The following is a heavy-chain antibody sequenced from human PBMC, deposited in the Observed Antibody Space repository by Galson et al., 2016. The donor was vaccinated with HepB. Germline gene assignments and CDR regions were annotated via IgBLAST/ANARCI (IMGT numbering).Heavy chain of an antibody. CDR3: ARGTLGTTATMSFDY. CDR2: IYQTGTA. J-gene: IGHJ4*02. CDR1: GATISNDYW. V-gene: IGHV4-4*02. D-gene: IGHD1-26*01. Sequence: SETLSLTCAVSGATISNDYWWSWVRQSPEKGFEWLGEIYQTGTANYNPSITRRATISVDTSKNEISLRLDSVTAADTAVYYCARGTLGTTATMSFDYWGQGTPVSVSS.